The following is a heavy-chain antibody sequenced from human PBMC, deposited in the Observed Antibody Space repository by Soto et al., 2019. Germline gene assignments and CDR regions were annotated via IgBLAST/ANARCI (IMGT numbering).Heavy chain of an antibody. CDR3: ARRPSIAARIYYYYGMDV. Sequence: SETLSLTCTVSGGSISSGSYYWGWIRQPPGKGLEWIGSIYYSGSTYYNPSLKSRVTISVDTSKNQFSLKLSSVTAADTAVYYCARRPSIAARIYYYYGMDVWGQGTTVTVSS. V-gene: IGHV4-39*01. CDR1: GGSISSGSYY. CDR2: IYYSGST. J-gene: IGHJ6*02. D-gene: IGHD6-6*01.